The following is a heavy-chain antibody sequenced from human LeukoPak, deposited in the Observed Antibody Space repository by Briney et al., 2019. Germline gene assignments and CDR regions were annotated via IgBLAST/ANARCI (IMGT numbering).Heavy chain of an antibody. CDR3: ARSSGYYYLNWFDP. D-gene: IGHD3-22*01. Sequence: GSSVKVSCKASGGTFSSYAISWVRQAPGQGLEWMGGIIPIFGTANYAQKFQGRVTITTDESTSTAYMELSSLRSEDTPVYYCARSSGYYYLNWFDPWGQGTLDTVSS. CDR1: GGTFSSYA. V-gene: IGHV1-69*05. J-gene: IGHJ5*02. CDR2: IIPIFGTA.